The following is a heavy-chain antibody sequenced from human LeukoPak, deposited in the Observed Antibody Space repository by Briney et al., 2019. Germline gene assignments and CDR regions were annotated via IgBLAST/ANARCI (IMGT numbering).Heavy chain of an antibody. CDR2: INHSGST. D-gene: IGHD3-10*02. Sequence: SETLSLTCVVYGGSFSGYYWSWIRQPPGKGLEWIGEINHSGSTNYNPSLKSRVTISVDTSKNQFSLKLSSVTAADTAVYYCARMLSPPKGDYWGQGTLVTVSS. V-gene: IGHV4-34*01. CDR3: ARMLSPPKGDY. CDR1: GGSFSGYY. J-gene: IGHJ4*02.